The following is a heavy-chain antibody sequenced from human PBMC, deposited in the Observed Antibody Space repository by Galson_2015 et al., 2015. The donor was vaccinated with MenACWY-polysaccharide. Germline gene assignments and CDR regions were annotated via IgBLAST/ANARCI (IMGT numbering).Heavy chain of an antibody. CDR3: ARAPRPDKTFGYFEY. Sequence: TVSGDSISSSFWNWFRQPPGKGLEWVGWIYYSGSTKYTPSLESRVTISLDASKNQFSLRLSSVTAADTAVYYCARAPRPDKTFGYFEYWGQGILVTVST. J-gene: IGHJ4*02. V-gene: IGHV4-59*01. D-gene: IGHD3-16*01. CDR2: IYYSGST. CDR1: GDSISSSF.